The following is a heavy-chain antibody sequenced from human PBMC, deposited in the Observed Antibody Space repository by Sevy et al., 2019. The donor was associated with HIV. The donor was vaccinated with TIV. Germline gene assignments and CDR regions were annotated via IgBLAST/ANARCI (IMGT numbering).Heavy chain of an antibody. CDR3: ARIGGSHRYFDN. Sequence: SETLSLKCSVSGYSISSGVYWGWIRQSPGEGLEWIGSMYHTGGAFYTPSLKRRVTISLDTSKNQFSLKLTSMTAADTAIYYCARIGGSHRYFDNWGQGTLVTVSS. CDR1: GYSISSGVY. D-gene: IGHD3-16*01. CDR2: MYHTGGA. V-gene: IGHV4-38-2*01. J-gene: IGHJ4*02.